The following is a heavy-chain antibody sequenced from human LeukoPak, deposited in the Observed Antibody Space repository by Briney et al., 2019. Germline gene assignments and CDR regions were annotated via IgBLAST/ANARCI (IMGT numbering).Heavy chain of an antibody. Sequence: ASVKVSCKASGYTFTSYGISWVRQAPGQGLEWMGWISAYNGNTNYAQKLQGRVTMTTDTSTSTAYMELRSLRSDDTAVYYCASFLSPGYYEFWSGYTHWGQGTLVTVSS. CDR1: GYTFTSYG. J-gene: IGHJ4*02. D-gene: IGHD3-3*01. CDR2: ISAYNGNT. CDR3: ASFLSPGYYEFWSGYTH. V-gene: IGHV1-18*01.